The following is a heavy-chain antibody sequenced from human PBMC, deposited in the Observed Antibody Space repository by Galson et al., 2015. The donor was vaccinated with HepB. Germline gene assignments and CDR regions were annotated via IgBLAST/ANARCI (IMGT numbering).Heavy chain of an antibody. D-gene: IGHD3-9*01. CDR1: GFTFSDHY. J-gene: IGHJ1*01. Sequence: SLRLSCAGSGFTFSDHYMEWVRQAPGRGLEWVGRSRNKVRSYTTAYAASVKGRFTISRDDSKNSLHLQMNSLKTEDTAVYYCVRTYYDTLTGPIDFQNWGQGTLVIVSS. CDR2: SRNKVRSYTT. CDR3: VRTYYDTLTGPIDFQN. V-gene: IGHV3-72*01.